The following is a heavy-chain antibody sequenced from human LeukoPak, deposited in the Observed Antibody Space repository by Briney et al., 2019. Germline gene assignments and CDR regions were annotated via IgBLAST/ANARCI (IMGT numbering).Heavy chain of an antibody. CDR1: GFIFGKYW. Sequence: GGSLRLSCVASGFIFGKYWMSWVRQAPGKGLEWVANIKLDGSEKNYVDSVKGRFTISRDNTKNSLYLQMNSLRAEDTAVYYCVKDKPDYYDSSGYYRSTYYFDYWGQGTLVTVSS. V-gene: IGHV3-7*01. D-gene: IGHD3-22*01. CDR3: VKDKPDYYDSSGYYRSTYYFDY. J-gene: IGHJ4*02. CDR2: IKLDGSEK.